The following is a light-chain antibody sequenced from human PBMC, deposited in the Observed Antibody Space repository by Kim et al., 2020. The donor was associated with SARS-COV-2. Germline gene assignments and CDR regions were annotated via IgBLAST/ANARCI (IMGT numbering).Light chain of an antibody. CDR3: QHYSRFPYT. CDR1: ESIGTW. Sequence: SASVGDRVTITCRASESIGTWLAWYQQKPGRDPRLLSYLASTLENGVPSRFSGTGSGTEFSLSITSLQPDDFATYYCQHYSRFPYTFGQGTKLEI. J-gene: IGKJ2*01. V-gene: IGKV1-5*03. CDR2: LAS.